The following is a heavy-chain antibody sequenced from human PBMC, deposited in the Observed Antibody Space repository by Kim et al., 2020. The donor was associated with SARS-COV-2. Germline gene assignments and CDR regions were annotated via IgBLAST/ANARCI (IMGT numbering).Heavy chain of an antibody. V-gene: IGHV4-34*01. J-gene: IGHJ4*02. Sequence: SETLSLTCAVYGGSFSGYYWSWIRQPPGKGLEWIGEINHSGSTNYNPSLKSRVTISVDTSKNQFSLKLSSVTAADTAVYYCAPSEARPYVYWGQGTLVTVSS. CDR3: APSEARPYVY. D-gene: IGHD6-6*01. CDR2: INHSGST. CDR1: GGSFSGYY.